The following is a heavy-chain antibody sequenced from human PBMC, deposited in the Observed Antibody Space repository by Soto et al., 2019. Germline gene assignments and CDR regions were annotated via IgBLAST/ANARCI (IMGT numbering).Heavy chain of an antibody. V-gene: IGHV3-48*01. Sequence: EVQLVESGGGLVQPGGSLRLSCAASGFTFSSYSMNWVRQAPGKGLEWVSYISSSSSTIYYADSVKGRFTISRDNAKNSLYLQTNSLRAEDTAVYYCARDRTAADLSWYFDLWGRGTLVTVSS. J-gene: IGHJ2*01. D-gene: IGHD1-1*01. CDR1: GFTFSSYS. CDR2: ISSSSSTI. CDR3: ARDRTAADLSWYFDL.